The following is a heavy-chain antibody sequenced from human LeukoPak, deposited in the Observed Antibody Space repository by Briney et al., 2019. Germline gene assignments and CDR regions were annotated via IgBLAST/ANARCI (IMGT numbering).Heavy chain of an antibody. J-gene: IGHJ6*02. V-gene: IGHV3-23*01. D-gene: IGHD3-16*01. Sequence: GGSLRLSCAASGFTFSSYAMSWVRQAPGKGLEWVSSISGSGATTYYADSVKGRFTISRDNSRNTLYLQMNSLRAEDTAVYYCATSWGPDTSAFRWGRDGMDVWGQGTTVIVS. CDR2: ISGSGATT. CDR1: GFTFSSYA. CDR3: ATSWGPDTSAFRWGRDGMDV.